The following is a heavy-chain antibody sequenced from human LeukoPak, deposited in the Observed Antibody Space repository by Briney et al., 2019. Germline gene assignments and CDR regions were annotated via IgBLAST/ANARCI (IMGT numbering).Heavy chain of an antibody. V-gene: IGHV3-48*01. CDR3: ARDAVAAGRPVGAFDI. J-gene: IGHJ3*02. Sequence: PGGSLRLSCAASGFTFSSYSMNWVRQAPGKGLEWVSYISSSSSTIYYADSVKGRFTISRDNAKNSLYLQMNSLRAEDTAVYYCARDAVAAGRPVGAFDIWGQGTMVTVSS. D-gene: IGHD6-25*01. CDR2: ISSSSSTI. CDR1: GFTFSSYS.